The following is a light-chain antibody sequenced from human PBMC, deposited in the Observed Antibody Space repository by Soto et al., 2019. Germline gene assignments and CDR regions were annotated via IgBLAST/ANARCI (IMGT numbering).Light chain of an antibody. CDR1: SSDVGGYNY. CDR3: SPYTSSSTYV. CDR2: DVS. V-gene: IGLV2-14*01. J-gene: IGLJ1*01. Sequence: QSALTQPASVSGSPGQSIAISYTGTSSDVGGYNYVSWYQQHPGKAPKLMVYDVSNRPSGVSNRFSGSKSGNTASLTISGLQAEDEADYYCSPYTSSSTYVFGTGTKVTVL.